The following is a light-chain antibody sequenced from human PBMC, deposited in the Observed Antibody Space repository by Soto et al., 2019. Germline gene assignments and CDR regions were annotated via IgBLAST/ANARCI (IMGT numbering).Light chain of an antibody. CDR2: AAS. V-gene: IGKV3-20*01. Sequence: EIVLTQSPGTLSLSPGERATLSCRASQSVSSSHLAWYQHKPGQAPRLLIYAASSRATGSPDRFSGGGSGTDFTLTISRLEPEDFAVYYCQQYVSPPITFGQGTRLEIK. J-gene: IGKJ5*01. CDR1: QSVSSSH. CDR3: QQYVSPPIT.